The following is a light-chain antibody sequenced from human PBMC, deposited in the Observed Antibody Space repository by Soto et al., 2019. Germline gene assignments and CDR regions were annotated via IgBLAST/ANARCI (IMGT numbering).Light chain of an antibody. CDR2: GVS. CDR1: SSDVGAYNY. J-gene: IGLJ1*01. V-gene: IGLV2-14*03. CDR3: ISFTTSVSYV. Sequence: QSVLTQPASVSGSPGQSITVSCTGTSSDVGAYNYVSWYQQHPGKAPKLIISGVSNRPSGASNRFSASKSGNTASLTISGLQAEDEADYYCISFTTSVSYVFRTGTKVPGL.